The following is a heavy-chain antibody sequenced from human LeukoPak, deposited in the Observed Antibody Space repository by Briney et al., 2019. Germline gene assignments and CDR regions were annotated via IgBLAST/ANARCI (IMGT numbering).Heavy chain of an antibody. J-gene: IGHJ6*03. CDR3: TRDVAPHYYSFHMDV. CDR1: GFTFGDYA. V-gene: IGHV3-49*04. CDR2: IRSKAYGGTT. Sequence: GGSLRLSCTASGFTFGDYAMSWVRQAPGKGLEWVGFIRSKAYGGTTEYAASVRGRFTISRDDSNNIAYLQINSLKTEDTAVYYCTRDVAPHYYSFHMDVWGTGTTVTVSS.